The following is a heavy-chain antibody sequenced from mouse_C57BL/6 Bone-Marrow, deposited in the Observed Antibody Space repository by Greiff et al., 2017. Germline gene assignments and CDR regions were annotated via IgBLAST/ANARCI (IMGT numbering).Heavy chain of an antibody. CDR3: ARAASIYYGYGFAY. D-gene: IGHD2-2*01. V-gene: IGHV5-16*01. CDR2: INYDGSST. Sequence: EVKLMESEGGLVQPGSSMKLSCTASGFTFSDYYMAWVRQVPEKGLEWVANINYDGSSTYYLDSLKSRFIISGDNAKNILYLQMSSLKSEDTATYYCARAASIYYGYGFAYWGQGTLVTVSA. J-gene: IGHJ3*01. CDR1: GFTFSDYY.